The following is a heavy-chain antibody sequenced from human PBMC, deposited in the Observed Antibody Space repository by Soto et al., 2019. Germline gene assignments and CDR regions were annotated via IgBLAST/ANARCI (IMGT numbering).Heavy chain of an antibody. CDR3: ARLGAYYQSLDP. J-gene: IGHJ5*02. CDR1: GDSVSSSSVT. D-gene: IGHD2-21*01. V-gene: IGHV6-1*01. CDR2: TYYRSKWYN. Sequence: PSQTLSLTCAISGDSVSSSSVTWNWIRQSPSRGLEWLGRTYYRSKWYNDYAESVKSRITINPDTSKNQFSLHLNSVTPEDTAVYYCARLGAYYQSLDPWGAGTLVTVS.